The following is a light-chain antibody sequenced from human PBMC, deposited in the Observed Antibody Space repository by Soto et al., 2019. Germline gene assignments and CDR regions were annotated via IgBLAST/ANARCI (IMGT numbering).Light chain of an antibody. J-gene: IGLJ3*02. CDR3: AAWDESPNVPV. Sequence: QSVLTQPPSASGTPGQRVTISCSGSNSNIGRNTVNWYQQFPGAAPNLLIHSDNQRPSGVPDRFSGSRSGTSASLAISGLQSEDEADYYCAAWDESPNVPVFGGGTKLTAL. CDR2: SDN. CDR1: NSNIGRNT. V-gene: IGLV1-44*01.